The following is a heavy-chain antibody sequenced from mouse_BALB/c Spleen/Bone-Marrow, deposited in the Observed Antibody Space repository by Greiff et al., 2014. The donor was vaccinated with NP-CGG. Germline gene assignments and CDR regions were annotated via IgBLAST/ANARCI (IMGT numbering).Heavy chain of an antibody. Sequence: QVQLQQSGPELVKPGASVRISCKASGYAFSNSWMNWVKQRPGQGLEWIGRIYPGDGDTYYNGKFKGKATLTADKSSSTAYMQLSSLTSVDSAVYFCARSVGYRALDYWGQGTSVTVSS. CDR1: GYAFSNSW. D-gene: IGHD2-2*01. V-gene: IGHV1-82*01. CDR3: ARSVGYRALDY. CDR2: IYPGDGDT. J-gene: IGHJ4*01.